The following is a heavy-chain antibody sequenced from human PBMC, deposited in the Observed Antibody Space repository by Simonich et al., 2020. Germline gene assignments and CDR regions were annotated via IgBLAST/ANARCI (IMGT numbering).Heavy chain of an antibody. CDR3: AGGVYCSSTSCSTYYYYGMDV. Sequence: EVQLVESGGGLVKPGGSLRLSCAASGFTFSSYSMNWVRQAQGKGGEWVSSISSSSSYIYYADSVKGRFTISRDNAKNSLYLQMNSLRAEDTAVYYCAGGVYCSSTSCSTYYYYGMDVWGQGTTVTVSS. V-gene: IGHV3-21*01. CDR2: ISSSSSYI. D-gene: IGHD2-2*01. CDR1: GFTFSSYS. J-gene: IGHJ6*02.